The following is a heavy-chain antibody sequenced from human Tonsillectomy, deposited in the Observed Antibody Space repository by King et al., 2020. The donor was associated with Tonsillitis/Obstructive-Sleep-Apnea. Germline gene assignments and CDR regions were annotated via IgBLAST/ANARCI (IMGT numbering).Heavy chain of an antibody. CDR3: ARDCGTAFPDYYYYMDV. D-gene: IGHD2-21*01. Sequence: VQLVESGAEVKRPGASVKVSCKASGYTFTSYYMHWVRQAPGQGLEWMGVINPCDDFTRYAPKFQGRVTMTRDTSTSTVYMELRSLRSEDTAIYYCARDCGTAFPDYYYYMDVWGKGPRSPSP. CDR1: GYTFTSYY. V-gene: IGHV1-46*01. CDR2: INPCDDFT. J-gene: IGHJ6*03.